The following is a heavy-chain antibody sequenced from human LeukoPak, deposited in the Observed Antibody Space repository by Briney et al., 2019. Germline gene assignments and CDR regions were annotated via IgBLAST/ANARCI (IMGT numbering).Heavy chain of an antibody. Sequence: ASVKVSCKVSGYTLTELSMHWVRQAPGKGLEWMGGFDPEDGETIYAQKFQGRVTMTEDTSTDTAYMELSSLRSEDTAVHYCATAPYGDYRWLDYWGQGTLVTVSS. J-gene: IGHJ4*02. V-gene: IGHV1-24*01. CDR1: GYTLTELS. CDR3: ATAPYGDYRWLDY. D-gene: IGHD4-17*01. CDR2: FDPEDGET.